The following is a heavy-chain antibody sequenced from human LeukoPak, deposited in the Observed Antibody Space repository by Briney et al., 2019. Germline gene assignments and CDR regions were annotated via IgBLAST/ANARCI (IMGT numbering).Heavy chain of an antibody. J-gene: IGHJ3*01. Sequence: SETLSLTCSVSGDSTAGRYWSWIRQSPGKGLEWLGLVYKSGDINYHPSFRSRLSVSLDRSKTQVSLRLRSVTAADTAVYYCASGKYFYDDPASLNRASRTALDLWARGTMVIVSS. D-gene: IGHD3-16*01. CDR1: GDSTAGRY. V-gene: IGHV4-59*11. CDR3: ASGKYFYDDPASLNRASRTALDL. CDR2: VYKSGDI.